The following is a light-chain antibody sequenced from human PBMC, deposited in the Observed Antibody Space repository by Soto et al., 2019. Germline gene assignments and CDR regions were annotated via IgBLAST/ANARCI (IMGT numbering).Light chain of an antibody. CDR2: EGS. J-gene: IGLJ1*01. CDR1: SSDVGSYNL. V-gene: IGLV2-23*01. Sequence: QSVLTQPASVSGSPGQSITISCTGTSSDVGSYNLVSWYQQHPGKAPKLMIYEGSQRPSGVSNRFSGSKSGNTASLTISGLQAEDEADYYCCSYAGSSTYVFGTGTKVT. CDR3: CSYAGSSTYV.